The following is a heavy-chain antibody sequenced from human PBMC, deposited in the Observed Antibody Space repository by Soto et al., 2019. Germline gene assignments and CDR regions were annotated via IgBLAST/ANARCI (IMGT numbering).Heavy chain of an antibody. D-gene: IGHD3-10*01. CDR3: ARDFRYFPY. V-gene: IGHV4-34*08. CDR2: IEHNGNN. CDR1: GGTFRGYF. J-gene: IGHJ4*02. Sequence: SETLSLTCAVYGGTFRGYFWTWVRQPPGKGLEWIGEIEHNGNNNINPSLKSRVIMSVDTSKNQISLTLTSVTAADTAVYYCARDFRYFPYWGQGTLVTVSS.